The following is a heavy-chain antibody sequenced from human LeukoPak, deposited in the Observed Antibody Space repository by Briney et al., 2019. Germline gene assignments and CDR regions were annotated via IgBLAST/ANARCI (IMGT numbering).Heavy chain of an antibody. J-gene: IGHJ4*02. Sequence: TSVKVSCKASGYTFTGYYMHWVRQAPGQGLEWMGWINPNSGGTNYAQKFQGRVTMPRDTSISTAYMELSRLRSDDTAVYYCARDEARAAAAFDYWGEGTLVTVSS. D-gene: IGHD6-13*01. CDR2: INPNSGGT. CDR1: GYTFTGYY. CDR3: ARDEARAAAAFDY. V-gene: IGHV1-2*02.